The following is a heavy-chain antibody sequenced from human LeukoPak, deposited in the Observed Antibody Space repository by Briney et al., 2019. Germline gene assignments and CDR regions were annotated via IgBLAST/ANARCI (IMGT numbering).Heavy chain of an antibody. J-gene: IGHJ4*02. Sequence: SETLSLTCGVFCVSVNDYYWSLIRHSPGTGRGWIGEISHTEGTRYNPSLESRVTMSVGTSENQLSLTLIFVTAADTGVYYCARIRCAHSGSVCYNHWGLGTLVTVSS. CDR2: ISHTEGT. CDR3: ARIRCAHSGSVCYNH. CDR1: CVSVNDYY. D-gene: IGHD3-22*01. V-gene: IGHV4-34*01.